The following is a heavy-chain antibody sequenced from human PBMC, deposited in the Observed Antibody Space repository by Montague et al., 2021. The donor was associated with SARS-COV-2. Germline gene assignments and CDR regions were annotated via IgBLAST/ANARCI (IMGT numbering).Heavy chain of an antibody. D-gene: IGHD5-24*01. CDR1: GFTFSSYA. CDR2: ISYDGSNK. V-gene: IGHV3-30-3*01. J-gene: IGHJ2*01. CDR3: ARAQPVHGYPHYFDL. Sequence: SLRLSCAASGFTFSSYAMHWVRQAPGKGLEWVAVISYDGSNKYYADSVKGRFTISRDNSKNTLYLQMNSLRAEDTAVYYCARAQPVHGYPHYFDLWGRGTLVTVSS.